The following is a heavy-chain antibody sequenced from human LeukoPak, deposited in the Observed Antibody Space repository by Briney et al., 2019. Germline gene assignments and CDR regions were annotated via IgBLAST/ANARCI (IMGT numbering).Heavy chain of an antibody. J-gene: IGHJ5*02. D-gene: IGHD6-13*01. CDR2: IYYSGST. V-gene: IGHV4-31*03. CDR1: VGSLSRGGYY. CDR3: ARDEAGAIAAAGTSWFDP. Sequence: SETLSLTCTVSVGSLSRGGYYWSWIRQHPGKGLEWIGYIYYSGSTYYNPSLKSRVTISVDTSKNQFSLKLSSVTAADTAVYYCARDEAGAIAAAGTSWFDPWGQGTLVTVSS.